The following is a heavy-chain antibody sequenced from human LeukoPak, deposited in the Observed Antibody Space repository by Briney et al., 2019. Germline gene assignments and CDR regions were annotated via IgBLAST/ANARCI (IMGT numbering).Heavy chain of an antibody. CDR3: ARAAEMATIDY. CDR2: IYYSGST. D-gene: IGHD5-24*01. Sequence: SETLSLTCTVSGGSISSSSYYWGWIRQPPGKGLEWIGSIYYSGSTYYNPSLKSRVTISVDTSKNQFSLKLSSVTAADTAVYYCARAAEMATIDYWGQGTLVTVSS. CDR1: GGSISSSSYY. J-gene: IGHJ4*02. V-gene: IGHV4-39*07.